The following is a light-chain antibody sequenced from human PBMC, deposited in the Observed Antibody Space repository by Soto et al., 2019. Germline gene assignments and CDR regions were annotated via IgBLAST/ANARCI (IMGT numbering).Light chain of an antibody. Sequence: EIVMTQSPATLSVSPGERATLSCRASQSVSSNLVWYQQKPGQAPRLLIYGAFTRATGIPARFSGSGSGTEFTLTISSLQSEDFAVYYCQQYNNWPSWTFGQGTKVEIK. J-gene: IGKJ1*01. CDR1: QSVSSN. V-gene: IGKV3-15*01. CDR3: QQYNNWPSWT. CDR2: GAF.